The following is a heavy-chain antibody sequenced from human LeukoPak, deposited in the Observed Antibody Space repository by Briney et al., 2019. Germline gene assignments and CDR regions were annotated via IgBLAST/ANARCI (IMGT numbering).Heavy chain of an antibody. V-gene: IGHV3-30*18. CDR1: GFIFSNYA. CDR2: ISYDGSNK. J-gene: IGHJ4*02. CDR3: AKDQCDY. Sequence: GGSLRLSCAASGFIFSNYAMSWARQAPGKGLEWVAVISYDGSNKYYADSVKGRFTISRDNSKNTLYLQMSSLRAEDTAVYYCAKDQCDYWGQGTLVTVSS.